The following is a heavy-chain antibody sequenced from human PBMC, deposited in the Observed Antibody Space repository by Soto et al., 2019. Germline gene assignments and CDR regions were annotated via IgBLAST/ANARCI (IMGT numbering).Heavy chain of an antibody. CDR3: AKSATVPAAIAY. J-gene: IGHJ4*02. CDR1: GYTFTSYA. D-gene: IGHD2-2*02. Sequence: QVQLVQSGAEVKKPGASVKVSCKASGYTFTSYAMHWVRQAPGHRLEWMGWINAGNGNTKYSQKFQVRVTITRDTSASTAYMELSSLRSEDTAVYYCAKSATVPAAIAYWGQGTLVTVSS. V-gene: IGHV1-3*01. CDR2: INAGNGNT.